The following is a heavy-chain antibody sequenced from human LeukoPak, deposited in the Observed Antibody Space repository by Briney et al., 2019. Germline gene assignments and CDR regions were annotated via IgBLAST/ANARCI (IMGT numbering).Heavy chain of an antibody. D-gene: IGHD5/OR15-5a*01. CDR3: ARIYSVYDIQGS. J-gene: IGHJ4*02. CDR1: GYIFISHA. CDR2: ITAGNGNT. V-gene: IGHV1-3*01. Sequence: ASVKVSCKASGYIFISHALHGVRQAPGQRLEWMGWITAGNGNTKYSQKFQGRVTITRDTSASTAYLELSSLRSEDTAVYYCARIYSVYDIQGSWGQGTLVTVSS.